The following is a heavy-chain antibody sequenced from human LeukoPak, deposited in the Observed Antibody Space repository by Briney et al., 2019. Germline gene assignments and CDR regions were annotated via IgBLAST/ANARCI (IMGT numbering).Heavy chain of an antibody. D-gene: IGHD4-23*01. CDR1: GGSISSYY. CDR2: IYYSGST. Sequence: SETLSLTCTVSGGSISSYYWSWIRQPPGKGLEWIGYIYYSGSTNYNPSLKSRVTISVDTSKNQFSLKLSSVTAADTAVYYCARLFPEVDYGGIQGHYYFDYWGQGTLVTVSS. J-gene: IGHJ4*02. V-gene: IGHV4-59*01. CDR3: ARLFPEVDYGGIQGHYYFDY.